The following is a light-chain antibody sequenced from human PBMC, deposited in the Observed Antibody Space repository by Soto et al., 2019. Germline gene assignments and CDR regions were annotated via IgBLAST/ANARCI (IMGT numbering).Light chain of an antibody. V-gene: IGKV3-20*01. J-gene: IGKJ5*01. CDR3: QQYGSSPIT. Sequence: ETVLTQSPGALSLSPGETATLSCRASQSVASNSLAWYQQKPGQAPRLLMYGASSRATGIPDRLSGSGSGTDFTLTISRLEPEDFAVYYCQQYGSSPITFGQGTRLEIK. CDR1: QSVASNS. CDR2: GAS.